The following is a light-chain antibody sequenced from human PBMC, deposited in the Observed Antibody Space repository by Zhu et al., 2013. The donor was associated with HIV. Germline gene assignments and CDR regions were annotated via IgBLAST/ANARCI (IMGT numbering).Light chain of an antibody. CDR1: QSIDSY. CDR3: QQYNAYPIT. Sequence: DIQMTQSPSSLSASVGDRVTITCRASQSIDSYLHWYQQKPGKAPNLLIYAASSLQSGVPSKFSGSGSGTDFTLTISSLQPEDFATYYCQQYNAYPITFGQGTRLEIK. V-gene: IGKV1-16*02. CDR2: AAS. J-gene: IGKJ5*01.